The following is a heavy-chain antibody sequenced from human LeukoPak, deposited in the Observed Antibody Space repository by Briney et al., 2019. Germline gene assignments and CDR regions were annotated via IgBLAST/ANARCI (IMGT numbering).Heavy chain of an antibody. D-gene: IGHD3-22*01. J-gene: IGHJ4*02. Sequence: SETLSLTCTVSGGSISSGDCYWSWIRQPPGKGLEWIGYIYYSGSTYYNPSLKSRVTISVDTSKNQFSLKLSSVTAADTAVYYCARERGYYDSSGYYYWGQGTLVTVSS. V-gene: IGHV4-30-4*01. CDR2: IYYSGST. CDR3: ARERGYYDSSGYYY. CDR1: GGSISSGDCY.